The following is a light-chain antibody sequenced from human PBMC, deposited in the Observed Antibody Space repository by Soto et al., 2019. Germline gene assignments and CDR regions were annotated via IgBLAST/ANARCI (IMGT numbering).Light chain of an antibody. CDR2: EVT. J-gene: IGLJ2*01. V-gene: IGLV2-8*01. CDR3: SSYAGSNIAA. CDR1: SSDVGSYDH. Sequence: QSALTQPPSVSGSPGQSVTISCTGTSSDVGSYDHVSWYQHHPDKAPKLVIYEVTKRPSGVPDRFSGSRSGNTASLTVSGLQAEDEADYYCSSYAGSNIAAFGGGTKVTVL.